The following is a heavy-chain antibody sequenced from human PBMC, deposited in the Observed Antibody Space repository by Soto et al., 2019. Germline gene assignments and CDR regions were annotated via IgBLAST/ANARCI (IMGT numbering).Heavy chain of an antibody. J-gene: IGHJ5*02. V-gene: IGHV1-46*01. Sequence: ASVKVSCKASGYTFTSYYMHWVRQAPGQVLEWMGIINPSGGSTSYAQKFQGRVTMTRDTSTSTVYMELSSLRSEDTAVYYCARDFSFMQYGDTRDNWFDPWGQGTLVTVSS. D-gene: IGHD4-17*01. CDR3: ARDFSFMQYGDTRDNWFDP. CDR2: INPSGGST. CDR1: GYTFTSYY.